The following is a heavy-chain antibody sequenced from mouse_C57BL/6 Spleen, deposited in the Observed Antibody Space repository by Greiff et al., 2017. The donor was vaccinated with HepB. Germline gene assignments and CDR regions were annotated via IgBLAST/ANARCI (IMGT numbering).Heavy chain of an antibody. CDR3: ARDSNYEGYYAMDY. Sequence: EVQLQQSGPVLVKPGASVKMSCKASGYTFTDYYMNWVKQSHGKSLEWIGVINPYNGGTSYNQKFKGKATLTVDKSSSTAYMELNSLTSEDSAVYYCARDSNYEGYYAMDYWGQGTSVTVSS. D-gene: IGHD2-5*01. CDR1: GYTFTDYY. J-gene: IGHJ4*01. CDR2: INPYNGGT. V-gene: IGHV1-19*01.